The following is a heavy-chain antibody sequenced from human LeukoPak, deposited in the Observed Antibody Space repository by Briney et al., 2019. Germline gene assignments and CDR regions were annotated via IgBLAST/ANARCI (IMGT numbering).Heavy chain of an antibody. CDR2: LYFTGST. V-gene: IGHV4-59*02. CDR3: ARPYDSSGYYIRGAFDI. D-gene: IGHD3-22*01. CDR1: GGSVNSHY. Sequence: SETLSLTCTVSGGSVNSHYWSWIRQPPGKGLEWIGYLYFTGSTGYNPSLKSRVSISVETSKNQFSLRLSSVTAADTAVYYCARPYDSSGYYIRGAFDIWGQGAMVTVS. J-gene: IGHJ3*02.